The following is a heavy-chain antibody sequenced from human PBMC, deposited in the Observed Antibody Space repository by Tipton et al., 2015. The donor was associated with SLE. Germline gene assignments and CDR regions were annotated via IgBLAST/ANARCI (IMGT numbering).Heavy chain of an antibody. Sequence: TLSLTCAVYGGSFSGYYWSWIRQPPGKGLEWIGEINHSGSTNYNPSLKSRVTLSVDTSKNLFSLKLSSVTAADTAVYYCARGPNLNHAFDIWGQGTMVTVSS. CDR3: ARGPNLNHAFDI. CDR2: INHSGST. D-gene: IGHD1-20*01. V-gene: IGHV4-34*01. CDR1: GGSFSGYY. J-gene: IGHJ3*02.